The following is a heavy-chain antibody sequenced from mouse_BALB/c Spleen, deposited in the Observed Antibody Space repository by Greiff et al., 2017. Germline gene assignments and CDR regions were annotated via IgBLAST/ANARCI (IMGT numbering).Heavy chain of an antibody. D-gene: IGHD2-1*01. Sequence: QVQLQQSGPGLVQPSQSLSITCTVSGFSLTSYGVHWVRQSPGKGLEWLGVIWSGGSTDYNAAFISRLSISKDNSKSQVFFKMNSLQANDTAIYYCAYGNYYWYFDVWGAGTTVTVSS. V-gene: IGHV2-2*02. J-gene: IGHJ1*01. CDR3: AYGNYYWYFDV. CDR1: GFSLTSYG. CDR2: IWSGGST.